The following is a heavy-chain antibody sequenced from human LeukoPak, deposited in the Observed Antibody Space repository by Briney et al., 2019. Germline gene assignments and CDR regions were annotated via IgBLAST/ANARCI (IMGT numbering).Heavy chain of an antibody. CDR3: LTVTPTDYFDY. CDR2: ISGSGGST. D-gene: IGHD3-9*01. V-gene: IGHV3-23*01. Sequence: GESLRLSCAASGFTFSANAMSWVRQAPGKGLEWVSAISGSGGSTYYADSVKGRFTISRDNSKNTLYLQMNSLRAEDTAVYYCLTVTPTDYFDYWGQGTLVTISS. CDR1: GFTFSANA. J-gene: IGHJ4*02.